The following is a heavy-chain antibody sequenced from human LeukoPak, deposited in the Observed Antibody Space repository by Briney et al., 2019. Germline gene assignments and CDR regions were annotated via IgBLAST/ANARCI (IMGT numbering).Heavy chain of an antibody. CDR1: GFTFSSYG. CDR3: ARAVSGYDPTPFDY. CDR2: IWYDGSNK. Sequence: GGSLRLSCAASGFTFSSYGMHWVRQAPGKGLEWVAVIWYDGSNKYYADSVKGRFTISRDNSKNTLYLQMNSLRAEDTAVYYCARAVSGYDPTPFDYWGQGTLVTVSS. J-gene: IGHJ4*02. V-gene: IGHV3-33*01. D-gene: IGHD5-12*01.